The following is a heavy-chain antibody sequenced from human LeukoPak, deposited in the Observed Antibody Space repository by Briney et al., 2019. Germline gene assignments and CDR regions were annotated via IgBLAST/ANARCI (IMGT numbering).Heavy chain of an antibody. CDR3: VRDSGYVCFDY. CDR2: INAGNGNT. Sequence: GASVKVSCKASGYTFTSYAMHWVRQAPGQRLEWMGWINAGNGNTKYTQKFQGRVTITADKSTSTAYMELSSLRSEDTAVYYCVRDSGYVCFDYWGQGTLVTVSS. D-gene: IGHD3-22*01. CDR1: GYTFTSYA. J-gene: IGHJ4*02. V-gene: IGHV1-3*01.